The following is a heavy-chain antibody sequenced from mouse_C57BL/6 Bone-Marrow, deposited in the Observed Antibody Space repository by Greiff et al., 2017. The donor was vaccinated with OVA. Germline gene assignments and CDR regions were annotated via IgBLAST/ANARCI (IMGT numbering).Heavy chain of an antibody. V-gene: IGHV1-52*01. CDR1: GYTFTSYW. Sequence: QVQLQQPGAELVRPGSSVKLSCKASGYTFTSYWMHWVKQRPIQGLEWIGNIDPSDSETHYNQKFKDKATLTVDKSSSTAYMQLSSLTSEDSAVDYCARGRDYDLFAYWGQGTLVTVSA. J-gene: IGHJ3*01. D-gene: IGHD2-4*01. CDR2: IDPSDSET. CDR3: ARGRDYDLFAY.